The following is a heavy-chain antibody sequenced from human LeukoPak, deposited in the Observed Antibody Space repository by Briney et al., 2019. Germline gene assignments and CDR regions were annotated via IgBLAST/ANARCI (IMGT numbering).Heavy chain of an antibody. CDR3: ARDIVVVVAASRYYYGMDV. CDR2: IYYSGST. Sequence: PSQTLSLTCTVSGGSISSGDYYWSWIRQPPGKGLEWIGYIYYSGSTYYNPSLKSRVTISVDTSKNQLSLKLSSVTAADTAVYYCARDIVVVVAASRYYYGMDVWGQGTTVTVSS. CDR1: GGSISSGDYY. J-gene: IGHJ6*02. D-gene: IGHD2-15*01. V-gene: IGHV4-30-4*01.